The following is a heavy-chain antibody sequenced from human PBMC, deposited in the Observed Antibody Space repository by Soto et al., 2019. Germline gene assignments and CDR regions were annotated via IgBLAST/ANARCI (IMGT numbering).Heavy chain of an antibody. CDR2: IIPIFGTA. Sequence: SLKVSCKASGGTFSIYAISWVRQAPGQGLEWMGGIIPIFGTANYAQKFQGRVTITADESTSTAYMELSSLRSEDTAVYYCARGSPDSSGYYTSGYWGQGTLVTVSS. D-gene: IGHD3-22*01. CDR1: GGTFSIYA. CDR3: ARGSPDSSGYYTSGY. J-gene: IGHJ4*02. V-gene: IGHV1-69*13.